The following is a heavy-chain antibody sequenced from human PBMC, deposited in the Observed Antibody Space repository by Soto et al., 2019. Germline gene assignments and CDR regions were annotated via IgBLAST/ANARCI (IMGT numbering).Heavy chain of an antibody. Sequence: EVQLVESGGGLVQPGRSLRLSCAASGFTVDDYAMHWVRQAPGKGLEWFSGISWNSETIDYADSVKGRFTISRDNAKSSLFLQMNSLRPDDTALYYCAKDMKWGGMTTIHYFDSWGQGTLVTVSS. D-gene: IGHD4-17*01. CDR1: GFTVDDYA. CDR2: ISWNSETI. J-gene: IGHJ4*02. CDR3: AKDMKWGGMTTIHYFDS. V-gene: IGHV3-9*01.